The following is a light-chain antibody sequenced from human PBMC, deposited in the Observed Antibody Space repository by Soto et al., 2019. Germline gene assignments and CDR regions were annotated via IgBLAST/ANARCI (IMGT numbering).Light chain of an antibody. Sequence: EIVLTQSPGTLSLSAGERATLSCRASQSINNNYLAWYQQKPGQAPTVLIYGASSRAPGIPDRFSGSGSGTYFPLTISRLEPEDFAVYYCQPYDASPTFGQGTKVEIK. CDR3: QPYDASPT. J-gene: IGKJ1*01. CDR1: QSINNNY. CDR2: GAS. V-gene: IGKV3-20*01.